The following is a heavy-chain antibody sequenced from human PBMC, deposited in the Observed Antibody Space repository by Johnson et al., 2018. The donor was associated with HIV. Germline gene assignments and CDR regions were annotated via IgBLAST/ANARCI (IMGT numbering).Heavy chain of an antibody. Sequence: QVLLVESGGGVVQPGRSLRLSCAASGFTFSRYGMHWVRQAPGKGLEWVAVIWYDGSNKYYADSVKGRFTISRDNSKNTMYLQMNSRRAEDTAVYYCAKSPGKDHGGNSGGIDIWGQGTMVTVSA. V-gene: IGHV3-33*06. D-gene: IGHD4-23*01. CDR3: AKSPGKDHGGNSGGIDI. J-gene: IGHJ3*02. CDR2: IWYDGSNK. CDR1: GFTFSRYG.